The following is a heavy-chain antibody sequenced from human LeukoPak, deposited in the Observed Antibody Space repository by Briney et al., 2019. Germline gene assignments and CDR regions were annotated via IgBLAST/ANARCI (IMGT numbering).Heavy chain of an antibody. V-gene: IGHV3-23*01. CDR2: ISGSGGST. CDR3: AKDPPTVMANAFHI. CDR1: GFTFSSYA. J-gene: IGHJ3*02. Sequence: GGSLRLSYAASGFTFSSYAMSGARQATGKALEWVSGISGSGGSTYYADSVKGRFTISRDNSKNTLYLQMNSLRAEDTAVYYCAKDPPTVMANAFHIWGQGTMVTVSS. D-gene: IGHD5-18*01.